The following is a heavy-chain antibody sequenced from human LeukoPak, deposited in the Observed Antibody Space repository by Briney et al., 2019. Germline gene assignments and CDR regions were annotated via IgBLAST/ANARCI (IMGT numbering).Heavy chain of an antibody. D-gene: IGHD3-10*01. Sequence: SETLSLTCTVSGGSISNYYWSWVRQPPGKGLEWIGYVYYSGSTNYNPSLRSRVTISVDTSKNQFSLKLSSVTAADTAVYYCARVGYFAFGNFYNDRGGFDYWGQGTLVTVSS. CDR2: VYYSGST. CDR3: ARVGYFAFGNFYNDRGGFDY. V-gene: IGHV4-59*01. CDR1: GGSISNYY. J-gene: IGHJ4*02.